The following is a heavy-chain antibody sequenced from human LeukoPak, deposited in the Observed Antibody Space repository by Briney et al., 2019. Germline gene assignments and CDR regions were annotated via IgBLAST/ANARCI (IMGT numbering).Heavy chain of an antibody. CDR3: AKDPAEQQLAYYFDY. D-gene: IGHD6-13*01. CDR2: ISYDGSNK. J-gene: IGHJ4*02. CDR1: GFTFSSYG. Sequence: GGSLRLSCAASGFTFSSYGMHWVRQAPGKGLEWVAVISYDGSNKYYADSVKGRFTISRDNSKNTLYLQMNSLRAEDTAVYYCAKDPAEQQLAYYFDYWGQGTQVTVSS. V-gene: IGHV3-30*18.